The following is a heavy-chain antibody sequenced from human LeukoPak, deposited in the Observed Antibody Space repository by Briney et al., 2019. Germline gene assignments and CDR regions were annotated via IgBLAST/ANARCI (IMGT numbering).Heavy chain of an antibody. CDR1: GYTFTGYY. V-gene: IGHV1-2*02. D-gene: IGHD5-18*01. CDR3: ARVLLTAMGKYWYFDL. Sequence: GASVKVSCKASGYTFTGYYTHWVRQAPGQGLEWMGWINPNSGGTNYAQKFQGRVTMTRDTSISTAYMELSRLRSDDTAVYYCARVLLTAMGKYWYFDLWGRGTLVTVSS. CDR2: INPNSGGT. J-gene: IGHJ2*01.